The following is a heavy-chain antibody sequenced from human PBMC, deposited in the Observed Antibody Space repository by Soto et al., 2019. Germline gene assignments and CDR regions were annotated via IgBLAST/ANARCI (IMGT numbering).Heavy chain of an antibody. J-gene: IGHJ5*02. CDR1: GFAFSSYA. Sequence: GGSLRLSCAASGFAFSSYAMSWVRQAPGKGLEWVSAISGSGGSTYYADSVKGRFTISRDNSKNTLYLQVNSLRDEDTAVYYCARESVSCSGRRCHGLGFDPWGQGTLVTVSS. D-gene: IGHD2-15*01. V-gene: IGHV3-23*01. CDR2: ISGSGGST. CDR3: ARESVSCSGRRCHGLGFDP.